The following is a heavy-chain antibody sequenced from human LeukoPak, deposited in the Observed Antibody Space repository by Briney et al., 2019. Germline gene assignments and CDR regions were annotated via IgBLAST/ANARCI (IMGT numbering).Heavy chain of an antibody. CDR2: ISAYKGDT. Sequence: ASVKVSCKTSGYTFTNYGIAWVRQAPGQGLEWMGWISAYKGDTKYAQKFQGRVTMSTDTSATTAYMEVRSLRSEDTAIYYCPKEHPPVGTPGNYFDYWGQGTLVTVSS. CDR3: PKEHPPVGTPGNYFDY. CDR1: GYTFTNYG. V-gene: IGHV1-18*01. D-gene: IGHD4-23*01. J-gene: IGHJ4*02.